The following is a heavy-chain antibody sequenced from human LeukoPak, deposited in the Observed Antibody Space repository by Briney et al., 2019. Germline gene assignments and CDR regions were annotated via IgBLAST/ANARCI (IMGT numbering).Heavy chain of an antibody. J-gene: IGHJ4*02. D-gene: IGHD6-13*01. CDR3: ARATTEAGISATGTAY. V-gene: IGHV3-21*01. CDR1: GFTFTSYS. Sequence: GGSLRLSCAASGFTFTSYSMGWVRQAPGKGLEWVSSIGGSGNYIYYADSVEGRFTISRDNAKNSLYLQMNSLRAEDTAVYYCARATTEAGISATGTAYWGQGTLVTVSS. CDR2: IGGSGNYI.